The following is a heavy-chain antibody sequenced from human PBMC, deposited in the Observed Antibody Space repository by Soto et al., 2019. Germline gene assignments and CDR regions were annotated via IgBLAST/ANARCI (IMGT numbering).Heavy chain of an antibody. CDR2: INHSGST. D-gene: IGHD5-18*01. V-gene: IGHV4-34*01. CDR1: GGSFSGYY. CDR3: ARGGGYSYGYAFDY. Sequence: SETLSLTCAVYGGSFSGYYWSWIRQPPGKGLEWIGEINHSGSTNYNPSLKSRVTISVDTSKNQFSLKLSSVTAADTAVYYCARGGGYSYGYAFDYWGQGTLVTVSS. J-gene: IGHJ4*02.